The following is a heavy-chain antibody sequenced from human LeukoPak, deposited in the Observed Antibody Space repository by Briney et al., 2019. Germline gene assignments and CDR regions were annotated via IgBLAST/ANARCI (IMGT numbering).Heavy chain of an antibody. CDR1: GDSVSSNSAA. D-gene: IGHD6-19*01. CDR3: ARGVYSSGRPYDY. J-gene: IGHJ4*02. CDR2: TYYRSKWYY. V-gene: IGHV6-1*01. Sequence: SQTLSLTCAISGDSVSSNSAAWNWIRQSPSRGLEWLGRTYYRSKWYYESAESVKSRVTITSDTSKNQFSLHLNSVTPEDTALYFCARGVYSSGRPYDYWGQGSLVTVSS.